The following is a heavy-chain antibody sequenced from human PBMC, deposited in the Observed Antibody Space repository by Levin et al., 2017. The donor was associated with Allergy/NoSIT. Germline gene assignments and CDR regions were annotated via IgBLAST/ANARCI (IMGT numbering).Heavy chain of an antibody. D-gene: IGHD2-2*02. J-gene: IGHJ3*02. Sequence: PGGSLRLSCAASGFTFSGSAMHWVRQASGKGLEWVGRIRSKANSYATAYAASVKGRFTISRDDSKNTAYLQMNSLKTEDTAVYYCTSLYCSSTSCYIADDAFDIWGQGTMVTVSS. V-gene: IGHV3-73*01. CDR1: GFTFSGSA. CDR3: TSLYCSSTSCYIADDAFDI. CDR2: IRSKANSYAT.